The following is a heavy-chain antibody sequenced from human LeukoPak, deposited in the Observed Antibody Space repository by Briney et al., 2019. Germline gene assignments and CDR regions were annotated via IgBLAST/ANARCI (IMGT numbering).Heavy chain of an antibody. J-gene: IGHJ3*02. D-gene: IGHD3-22*01. CDR1: GGSISSYY. V-gene: IGHV4-4*07. Sequence: PSETLSLTCTVSGGSISSYYWSWIRQPAGKGLEWIGRIYTSGSTNYNPSLKSRVTMSVDTSKNQFSLKLSSVTAADTAVYYCARPPGSIYYYDSSGDDAFDIWGQGTMVTVSS. CDR3: ARPPGSIYYYDSSGDDAFDI. CDR2: IYTSGST.